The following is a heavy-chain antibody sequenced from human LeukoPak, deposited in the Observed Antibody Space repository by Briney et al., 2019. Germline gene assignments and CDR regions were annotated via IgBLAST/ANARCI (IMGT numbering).Heavy chain of an antibody. D-gene: IGHD2/OR15-2a*01. J-gene: IGHJ6*02. CDR1: GSTFSSSG. Sequence: PGGSLRLSCAASGSTFSSSGLHWVRQAPGKGLEWVAIISHDGSNQYYAESVKGRFTISRDNSKNTLYLQMNSLRAEDTGVYFCAKGKIASYYYYYYGMDVWGQGTPVIVSS. CDR3: AKGKIASYYYYYYGMDV. CDR2: ISHDGSNQ. V-gene: IGHV3-30*18.